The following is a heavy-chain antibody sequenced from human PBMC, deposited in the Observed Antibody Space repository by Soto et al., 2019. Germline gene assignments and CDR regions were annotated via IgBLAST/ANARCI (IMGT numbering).Heavy chain of an antibody. CDR2: IYYSGST. D-gene: IGHD3-10*01. CDR3: ARAHGSGRPYYCYYYMDV. J-gene: IGHJ6*03. V-gene: IGHV4-59*01. Sequence: SETLSLTCTVSGGSISSYYWSWIRQPPGKGLEWIGYIYYSGSTNYNPSLKSRVTISVDTSKNQFSLKLSSVTAADTAVYYCARAHGSGRPYYCYYYMDVWGKGTTVTVSS. CDR1: GGSISSYY.